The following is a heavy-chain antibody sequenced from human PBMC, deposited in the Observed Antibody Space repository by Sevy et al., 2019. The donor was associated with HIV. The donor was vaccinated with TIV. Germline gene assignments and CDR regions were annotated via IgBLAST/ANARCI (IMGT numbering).Heavy chain of an antibody. Sequence: GGSLRLSCAASGFTFSTQAMHWVRQAPGKGLEWEAVISNDGSNKYYADSVKGRFTISRDNSKNTLYLQMNSLRAEDTAVYYCAIGLSSGRLGPFDYWGQGTLVTVSS. J-gene: IGHJ4*02. CDR1: GFTFSTQA. D-gene: IGHD3-22*01. CDR3: AIGLSSGRLGPFDY. CDR2: ISNDGSNK. V-gene: IGHV3-30-3*01.